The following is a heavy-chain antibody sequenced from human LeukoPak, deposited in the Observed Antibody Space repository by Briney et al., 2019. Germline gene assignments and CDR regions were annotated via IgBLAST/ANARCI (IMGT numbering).Heavy chain of an antibody. CDR3: ARGRSAYYTMDV. CDR2: IIPSFDTA. V-gene: IGHV1-69*13. Sequence: SVKVSCKPSGGTFRSYAVSWVRQAPGRGLEWMGRIIPSFDTANYAQNFLGRVTIVADEPTGTVYMELTSLRSEDTATYFCARGRSAYYTMDVWGQGTTVTVSS. J-gene: IGHJ6*02. D-gene: IGHD1-26*01. CDR1: GGTFRSYA.